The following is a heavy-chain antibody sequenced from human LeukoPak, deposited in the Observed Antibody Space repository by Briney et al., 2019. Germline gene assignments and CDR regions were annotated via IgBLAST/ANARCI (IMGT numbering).Heavy chain of an antibody. V-gene: IGHV3-7*01. J-gene: IGHJ3*02. CDR1: GFTFSSYW. CDR2: IKQDGSEK. CDR3: ASVTKSDAFDI. Sequence: GGSLRLSCAASGFTFSSYWMSWVRQAPGKGLEGVANIKQDGSEKYYVDSVKGRFTISRDNAKNSLYLQMNSLRAEDTAVYYCASVTKSDAFDIWGQGTMVTVSS. D-gene: IGHD4-17*01.